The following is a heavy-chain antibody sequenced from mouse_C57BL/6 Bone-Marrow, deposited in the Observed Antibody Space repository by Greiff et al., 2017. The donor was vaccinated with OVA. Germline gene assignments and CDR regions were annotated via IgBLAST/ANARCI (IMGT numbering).Heavy chain of an antibody. CDR3: ARAGDYGWFAY. Sequence: QVQLQQPGAELVKPGASVKLSCKASGYTFTSYWMQWVKQRPGQGLEWIGEIDPSDSYNNYNQKFKGKATLTVDTSSSTAYMQLSSLTSEDSAVYYCARAGDYGWFAYWGQGTLVTVSA. V-gene: IGHV1-50*01. D-gene: IGHD2-4*01. CDR2: IDPSDSYN. CDR1: GYTFTSYW. J-gene: IGHJ3*01.